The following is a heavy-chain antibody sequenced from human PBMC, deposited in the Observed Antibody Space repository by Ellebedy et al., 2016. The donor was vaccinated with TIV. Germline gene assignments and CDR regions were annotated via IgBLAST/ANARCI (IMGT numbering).Heavy chain of an antibody. CDR2: ISWKSDFI. D-gene: IGHD2-21*02. Sequence: GGSLRLXCEGSDFNFGDYAMHWVRQVPGKGLEWVSGISWKSDFIGYADSVKGRFTISRDNAKNSLFLQMSSLRGDDTALYYCAKGGGYCGGDCPFGYFDLWGRGTLVTVSS. J-gene: IGHJ2*01. CDR3: AKGGGYCGGDCPFGYFDL. V-gene: IGHV3-9*01. CDR1: DFNFGDYA.